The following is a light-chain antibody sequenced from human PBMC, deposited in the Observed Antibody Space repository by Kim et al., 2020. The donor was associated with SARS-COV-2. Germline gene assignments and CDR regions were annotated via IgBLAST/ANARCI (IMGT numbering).Light chain of an antibody. V-gene: IGLV2-11*01. J-gene: IGLJ1*01. CDR2: GVT. Sequence: QSVTISCTGTSSDVGAYNYVSWYQHHPGKGPKLLIYGVTKRPSGVPDRFAGSKSGNTASLTISGLQAEDEADYYCCSFAGSYTFGVFGTGTKVTVL. CDR1: SSDVGAYNY. CDR3: CSFAGSYTFGV.